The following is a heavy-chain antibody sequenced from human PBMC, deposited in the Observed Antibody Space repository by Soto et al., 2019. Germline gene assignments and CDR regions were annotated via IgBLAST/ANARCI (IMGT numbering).Heavy chain of an antibody. CDR3: ARDGQNLAPYAFDM. CDR1: GFSFSSHA. V-gene: IGHV3-33*01. Sequence: QVQLVESGGGVVQPGMSLRLSCATSGFSFSSHATHRVRQAPGKGLEWVAQIWYDGSNRYYADSMRGRFTISRDFFKNTAFLQMDSLRAEDTAVYYCARDGQNLAPYAFDMWGQGTLVTVSS. J-gene: IGHJ3*02. CDR2: IWYDGSNR.